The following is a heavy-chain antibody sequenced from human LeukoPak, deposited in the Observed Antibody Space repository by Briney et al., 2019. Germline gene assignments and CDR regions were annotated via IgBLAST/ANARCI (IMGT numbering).Heavy chain of an antibody. V-gene: IGHV1-69*04. CDR1: GGTFSSYA. J-gene: IGHJ5*02. Sequence: SVKVSCKASGGTFSSYAISWVRQAPGQGLEWMGRIIPILGIANYAQKFQGRVTITADKSTSTAYMELSSLRSEDTAVYYCARVSSSWIGLFDPWGQGTLVTVSS. CDR3: ARVSSSWIGLFDP. CDR2: IIPILGIA. D-gene: IGHD6-13*01.